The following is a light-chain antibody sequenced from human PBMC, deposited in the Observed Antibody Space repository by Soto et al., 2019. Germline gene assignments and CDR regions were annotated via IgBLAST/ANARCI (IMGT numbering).Light chain of an antibody. Sequence: QSALTQPPSASGSPGQSVTISCTGTSSDVGGYNYVSWYQQHPGKAPKFLILEVSRRPSGVPDRFSGSKSGNTASLTVSGLQVDDEADYYCSSYAGSNNPVIFGGGTKVTVL. CDR1: SSDVGGYNY. J-gene: IGLJ2*01. CDR2: EVS. CDR3: SSYAGSNNPVI. V-gene: IGLV2-8*01.